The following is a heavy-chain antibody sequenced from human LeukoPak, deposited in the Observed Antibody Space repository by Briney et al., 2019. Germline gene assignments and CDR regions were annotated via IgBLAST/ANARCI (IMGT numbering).Heavy chain of an antibody. J-gene: IGHJ4*02. Sequence: GASVKVSCKASGYTFTGYYMHWVRQAPGQGLEWMGWINPNSGDTNYAQKFQGRVTMTRDTSISTAYMELSRLRSDDTAVYYCARGTYGDSFDYWGQGTLVTVSS. CDR1: GYTFTGYY. V-gene: IGHV1-2*02. D-gene: IGHD4-17*01. CDR2: INPNSGDT. CDR3: ARGTYGDSFDY.